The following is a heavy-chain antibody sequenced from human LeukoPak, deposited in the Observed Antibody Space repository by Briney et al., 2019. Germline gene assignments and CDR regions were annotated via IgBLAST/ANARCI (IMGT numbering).Heavy chain of an antibody. V-gene: IGHV3-48*03. CDR3: ARGDTLPGGLDP. Sequence: GGSLRLSCAASGFTFSSYEMNWVRQAPGKGLEWVSYISSSGSTIYYADSVKGRFTISRDNAKNSLYLQMNSLRAEDTAVYYCARGDTLPGGLDPWGQGTLVTVSS. J-gene: IGHJ5*02. CDR2: ISSSGSTI. D-gene: IGHD1-26*01. CDR1: GFTFSSYE.